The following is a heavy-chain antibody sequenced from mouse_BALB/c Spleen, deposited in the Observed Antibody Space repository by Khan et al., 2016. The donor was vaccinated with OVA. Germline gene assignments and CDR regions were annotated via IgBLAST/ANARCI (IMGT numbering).Heavy chain of an antibody. CDR3: ARRTTEYALDY. CDR2: INPRSGYP. J-gene: IGHJ4*01. D-gene: IGHD2-14*01. CDR1: GYTFTSHT. Sequence: VQLQQSGAELARPGASVKMSCKASGYTFTSHTMHWVKQRPGQGLEWIGYINPRSGYPPYNQKFNDKATLTADISYSTAYMQLSSLTSADSAVYYCARRTTEYALDYWGQGTSGTVSS. V-gene: IGHV1-4*01.